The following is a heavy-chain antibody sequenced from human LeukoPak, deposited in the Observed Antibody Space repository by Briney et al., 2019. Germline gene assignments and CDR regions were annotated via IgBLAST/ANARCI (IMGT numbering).Heavy chain of an antibody. CDR2: ISGSAGST. V-gene: IGHV3-23*01. CDR3: AKEIVVVPAANSRNDY. D-gene: IGHD2-2*01. CDR1: GFTFSSYA. Sequence: GGSLRLSCAASGFTFSSYAMSWVRQAPGKGLEWVSSISGSAGSTYYADSVKGRFTISRDNSKNTLFLQMNSLRAEDTAVYYCAKEIVVVPAANSRNDYWGQGTLVTVSS. J-gene: IGHJ4*02.